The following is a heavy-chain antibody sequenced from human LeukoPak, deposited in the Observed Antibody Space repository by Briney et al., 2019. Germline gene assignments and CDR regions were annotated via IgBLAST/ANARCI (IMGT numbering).Heavy chain of an antibody. V-gene: IGHV3-21*01. J-gene: IGHJ4*02. CDR2: ISTSSIYI. D-gene: IGHD2-21*02. Sequence: GGSLRLSCAASGFTFSSYSMNWVRQAPGKGLEWVSSISTSSIYIYYADSVNGRFTISRDNAKNSLYLQMNSLRAEDTAVYYCARARGDHDYWGQGTLVTVSS. CDR3: ARARGDHDY. CDR1: GFTFSSYS.